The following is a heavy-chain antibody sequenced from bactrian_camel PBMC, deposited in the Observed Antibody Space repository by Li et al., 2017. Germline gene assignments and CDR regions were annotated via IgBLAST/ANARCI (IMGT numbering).Heavy chain of an antibody. J-gene: IGHJ6*01. CDR3: AADLRWCRSGYFDPHGRVGY. CDR1: AVTYRTNC. D-gene: IGHD2*01. Sequence: DVQLVESGGGSVQAGGSLALSCAVSAVTYRTNCVGRFRQAPGKEREGVAAISPGTGRRWYGDSVKGRFTISRDDNQRTIYLQMNSLEPEDTAIYYCAADLRWCRSGYFDPHGRVGYWGQGTQVTV. V-gene: IGHV3S31*01. CDR2: ISPGTGRR.